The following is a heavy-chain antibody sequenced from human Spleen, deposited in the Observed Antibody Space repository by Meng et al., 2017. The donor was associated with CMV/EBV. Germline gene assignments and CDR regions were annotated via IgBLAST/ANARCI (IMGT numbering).Heavy chain of an antibody. V-gene: IGHV1-2*02. CDR1: GYAFIGYY. CDR3: ARSHSPHSGSSYFDY. D-gene: IGHD6-13*01. CDR2: INPNGGGT. Sequence: ASVKVSCKASGYAFIGYYMHWVRQAPGQGLEWMGWINPNGGGTNYAQKFQGRVTMTRDTSINTAYVELTSLTSDGTALYYCARSHSPHSGSSYFDYWGQGPLVTVSS. J-gene: IGHJ4*02.